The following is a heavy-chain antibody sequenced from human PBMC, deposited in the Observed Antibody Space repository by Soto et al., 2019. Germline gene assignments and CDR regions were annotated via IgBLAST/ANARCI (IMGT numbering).Heavy chain of an antibody. V-gene: IGHV1-18*04. CDR1: GYSFTSYG. J-gene: IGHJ5*02. Sequence: QVQLVQSVTEVKKPGASVQVSCKASGYSFTSYGINWVRQVPGQGLEWMGWISTYNGDTNYAQKFQGRVTMTTDTFTTTAYMELRRLTSDDTAVYFCARGDSTGSPRGWFDPWGQGTVVTVSS. CDR3: ARGDSTGSPRGWFDP. D-gene: IGHD6-19*01. CDR2: ISTYNGDT.